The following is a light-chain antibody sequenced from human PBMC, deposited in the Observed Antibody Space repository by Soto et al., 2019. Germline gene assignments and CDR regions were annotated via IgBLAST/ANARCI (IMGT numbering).Light chain of an antibody. CDR2: EAS. V-gene: IGKV3-11*01. Sequence: VLTQSPDTLSLSPGERATLSCWASQDVGKFLVWYHQKPGLSPSLVIYEASKRATDIPDRFSGSGSGTAFTLTINRLEPEDVGFYYCQQRNSWPLTFGGGTKVELK. CDR1: QDVGKF. J-gene: IGKJ4*01. CDR3: QQRNSWPLT.